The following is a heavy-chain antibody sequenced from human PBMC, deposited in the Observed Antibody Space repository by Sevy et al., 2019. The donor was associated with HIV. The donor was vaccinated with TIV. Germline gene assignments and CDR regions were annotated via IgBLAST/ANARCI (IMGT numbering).Heavy chain of an antibody. Sequence: QAGGSLRLSCAASGFTFSSNWMSWVRQAPGKGLEWVANIKEDGSEKYYVDSVKGRFTISRDNAKNSLYLQMDSLRVEDTAVYYCARAQYWGQGALVTVSS. V-gene: IGHV3-7*01. CDR2: IKEDGSEK. CDR3: ARAQY. J-gene: IGHJ4*02. CDR1: GFTFSSNW.